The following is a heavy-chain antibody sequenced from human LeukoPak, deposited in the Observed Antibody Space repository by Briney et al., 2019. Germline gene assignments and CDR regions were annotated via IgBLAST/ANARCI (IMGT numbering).Heavy chain of an antibody. D-gene: IGHD6-19*01. V-gene: IGHV4-59*01. J-gene: IGHJ4*02. CDR3: ARGAGWYGY. Sequence: SETLSLTCTVSGGSLNNYYRSWLRQPPGKGLEWIGYIYSSGAANYSPSLKSRVTISIDTSKNQFSLKLTSVTAADTAVYYCARGAGWYGYWGQGTLVTVSS. CDR1: GGSLNNYY. CDR2: IYSSGAA.